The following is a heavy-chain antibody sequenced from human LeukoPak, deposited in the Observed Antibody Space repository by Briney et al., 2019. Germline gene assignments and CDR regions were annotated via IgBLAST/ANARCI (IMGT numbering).Heavy chain of an antibody. V-gene: IGHV3-48*04. D-gene: IGHD3-16*02. J-gene: IGHJ6*02. Sequence: GGSLRLSCAASGFTFSSYSMNWVRQAPGKGLEWVSYISSSSSTIYYADSVKGRFTISRDNAKNSLYLQMNSLRAEDTAVYYCARAPNWGYVWGSYRPLYYGMDVWGQGTTVTVSS. CDR3: ARAPNWGYVWGSYRPLYYGMDV. CDR1: GFTFSSYS. CDR2: ISSSSSTI.